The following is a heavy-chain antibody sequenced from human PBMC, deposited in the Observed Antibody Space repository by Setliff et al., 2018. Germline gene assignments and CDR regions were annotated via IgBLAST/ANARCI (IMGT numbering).Heavy chain of an antibody. D-gene: IGHD3-10*01. Sequence: KTSETLSLTCTVSGYSIRSGYYWGWIRQSPGKGLEWLGSINQTGMIYYNPSLESRLTISVDTTTTQFSQKLSSVTAADTAVYYCARAGGGYYGSGSYWSRGVFDYWGQGTLVTVSS. CDR3: ARAGGGYYGSGSYWSRGVFDY. J-gene: IGHJ4*02. CDR2: INQTGMI. CDR1: GYSIRSGYY. V-gene: IGHV4-38-2*02.